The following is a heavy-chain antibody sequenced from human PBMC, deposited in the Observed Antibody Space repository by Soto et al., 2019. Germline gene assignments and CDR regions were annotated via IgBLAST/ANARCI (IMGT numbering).Heavy chain of an antibody. V-gene: IGHV4-31*02. CDR1: GGSITSTNHY. CDR2: IYDSGTN. CDR3: AREVSGTAAFDY. D-gene: IGHD2-21*02. J-gene: IGHJ4*02. Sequence: QVQLEQSGPGLVKPSQTLTLTCNISGGSITSTNHYWSWIRQSPREGLEWMGYIYDSGTNHYNPSFKGRVTIFGDTPQSQFALIMHSVTVAASAVYYCAREVSGTAAFDYWGRGTLVTVSS.